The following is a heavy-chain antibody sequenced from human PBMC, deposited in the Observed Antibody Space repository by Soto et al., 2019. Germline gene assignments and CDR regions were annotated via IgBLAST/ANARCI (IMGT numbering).Heavy chain of an antibody. CDR3: VKDRTMAAPNDYFDY. CDR2: IGVDGVTT. J-gene: IGHJ4*02. Sequence: EVQLLESGGDLVQPGGSLRLSCVASGVTFSNFGMSWVRQAPGQGLQWVSIIGVDGVTTYYADSVRGRFTISRDNSKNTLYLQMNSLRAEDTAIYYCVKDRTMAAPNDYFDYWGQGNLVTVSS. CDR1: GVTFSNFG. V-gene: IGHV3-23*01. D-gene: IGHD6-19*01.